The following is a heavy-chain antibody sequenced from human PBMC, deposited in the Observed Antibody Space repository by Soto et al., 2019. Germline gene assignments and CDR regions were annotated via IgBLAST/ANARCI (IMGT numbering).Heavy chain of an antibody. CDR1: GFTFDDYG. CDR2: INWNGGST. V-gene: IGHV3-20*01. CDR3: AREGGVYYYGSGSPRDYYYYYMDV. D-gene: IGHD3-10*01. Sequence: EVQLVESGGGVVRPGGSLRLSCAASGFTFDDYGMSWVRQAPGKGLEWVSGINWNGGSTGYADSVKGRFTISRDNAKNPLYLQMNSLRAEDTALYHCAREGGVYYYGSGSPRDYYYYYMDVWGKGTTVTVSS. J-gene: IGHJ6*03.